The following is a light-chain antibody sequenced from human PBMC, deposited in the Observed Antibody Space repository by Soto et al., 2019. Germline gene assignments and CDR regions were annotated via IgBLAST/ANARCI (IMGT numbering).Light chain of an antibody. Sequence: DIQMTQSPSSLSSSVGDRFTITCGSSQSISSYLNWYQLKPGKAPNLLMYGASYLKSGVPTRFSGSGSGTDFTLTISSLQPEYFAIYYCQQTYTTPEITFGQGTRLEIK. CDR1: QSISSY. CDR2: GAS. CDR3: QQTYTTPEIT. J-gene: IGKJ5*01. V-gene: IGKV1-39*01.